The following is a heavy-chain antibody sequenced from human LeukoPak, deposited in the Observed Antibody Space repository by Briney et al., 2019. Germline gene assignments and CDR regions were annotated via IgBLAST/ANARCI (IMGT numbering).Heavy chain of an antibody. Sequence: SETRSLTCAVYGYSLTNHYWIWIRQPPGKGLEWVGEVLHTGGTNYNPSLKSRVTISVDTSKNQFFLKLTSVTAADTAVYYCARGPAAIHPWGPGTLVTVSS. J-gene: IGHJ5*02. CDR1: GYSLTNHY. CDR2: VLHTGGT. CDR3: ARGPAAIHP. D-gene: IGHD2-2*01. V-gene: IGHV4-34*12.